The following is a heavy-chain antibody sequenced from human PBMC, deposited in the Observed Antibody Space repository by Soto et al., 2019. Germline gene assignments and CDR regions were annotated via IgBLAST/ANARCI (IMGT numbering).Heavy chain of an antibody. CDR2: ISSSGGSA. CDR3: AKYRDTVNTRQFDC. CDR1: GFTFDSYA. Sequence: GGSLRLSCEASGFTFDSYAMSWVRQPPGKGLEWVSSISSSGGSAYYADSVKGRFTISRDNSKNTLYLQMSSLGAEDTAIYHCAKYRDTVNTRQFDCWGQGILVTVSS. V-gene: IGHV3-23*01. J-gene: IGHJ4*02. D-gene: IGHD5-12*01.